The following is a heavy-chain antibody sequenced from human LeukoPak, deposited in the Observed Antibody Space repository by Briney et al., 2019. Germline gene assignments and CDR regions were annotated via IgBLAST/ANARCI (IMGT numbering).Heavy chain of an antibody. CDR1: GFTFSSYA. J-gene: IGHJ1*01. CDR3: ARLKAGN. V-gene: IGHV3-23*01. Sequence: GGSLRLSCAASGFTFSSYAMSWVRQAPGKGLEWVSTLSGSGITTYYADSVKGRFTISRDNAKGSVYLQMNSLRAEDTAVYYCARLKAGNWGQGTVVAVSS. D-gene: IGHD2-8*01. CDR2: LSGSGITT.